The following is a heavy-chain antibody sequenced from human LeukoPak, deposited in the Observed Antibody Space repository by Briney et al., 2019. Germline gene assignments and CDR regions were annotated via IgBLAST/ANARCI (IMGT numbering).Heavy chain of an antibody. CDR2: IIVINGNT. D-gene: IGHD3-10*01. Sequence: GASVKVSCKASGYTFTAYVIRWVRQAPGQRLEWMGGIIVINGNTNYSQKFQGRVSLTRDKPATTAYMELSNLKSEDTAVYYCARGYYGSGDQQDDYFDYWGQGALVTVSS. CDR1: GYTFTAYV. CDR3: ARGYYGSGDQQDDYFDY. J-gene: IGHJ4*02. V-gene: IGHV1-3*01.